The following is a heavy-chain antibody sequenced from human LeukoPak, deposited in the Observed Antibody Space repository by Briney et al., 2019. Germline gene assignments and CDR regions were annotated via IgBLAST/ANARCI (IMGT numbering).Heavy chain of an antibody. CDR2: INTNTGNP. J-gene: IGHJ4*02. Sequence: GASVKVSCKASGYTFTSYAMNWVRQAPGQGLEWMGWINTNTGNPTYAQGFTGRFVFSLDTFVSTAYLQISSLKAEDTAVYYCAKSDNWDNFDYWGQGTLVTVSS. D-gene: IGHD1-20*01. CDR3: AKSDNWDNFDY. CDR1: GYTFTSYA. V-gene: IGHV7-4-1*02.